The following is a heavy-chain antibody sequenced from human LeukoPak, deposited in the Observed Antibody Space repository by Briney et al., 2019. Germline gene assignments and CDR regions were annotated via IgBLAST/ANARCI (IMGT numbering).Heavy chain of an antibody. CDR1: GYTFTSYY. D-gene: IGHD3-9*01. Sequence: ASVKVSCKASGYTFTSYYMHWVRQAPGRGLEWMGIINPSGGSTSYAQKFQGRVTMTRDTSTSTDYMELSSLRSEDTAVYYCARVDDILTGYYSYFDYWGQGTLVTVSS. V-gene: IGHV1-46*01. CDR2: INPSGGST. J-gene: IGHJ4*02. CDR3: ARVDDILTGYYSYFDY.